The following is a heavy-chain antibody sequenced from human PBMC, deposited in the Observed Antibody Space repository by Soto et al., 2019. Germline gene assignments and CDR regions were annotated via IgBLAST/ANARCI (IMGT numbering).Heavy chain of an antibody. CDR3: ARGAAGSYYYYYGMDF. Sequence: SETLSLTCAVYGGSFSGYYWSWIRQPPGKGLEWIGEINHSGSTNYNPSLKSRVTISVDTSKNQFSLKLRSVTAADTAVYYCARGAAGSYYYYYGMDFWGQGTTVTVSS. V-gene: IGHV4-34*01. J-gene: IGHJ6*02. D-gene: IGHD6-13*01. CDR1: GGSFSGYY. CDR2: INHSGST.